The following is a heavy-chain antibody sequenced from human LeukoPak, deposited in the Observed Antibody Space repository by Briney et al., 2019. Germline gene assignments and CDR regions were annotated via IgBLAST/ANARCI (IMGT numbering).Heavy chain of an antibody. CDR1: GGSFSSDIYC. Sequence: SETLSLTCTVSGGSFSSDIYCWSWIRQPAGKGLEWIGHICTSGSTRYCPSLKSRVTISVDTSKNQFSLKLNSVTAADTAVYFCAREVHEWYSDRSGYQSSYYFDSWGLGTLVTVSS. CDR2: ICTSGST. J-gene: IGHJ4*02. V-gene: IGHV4-61*09. CDR3: AREVHEWYSDRSGYQSSYYFDS. D-gene: IGHD3-22*01.